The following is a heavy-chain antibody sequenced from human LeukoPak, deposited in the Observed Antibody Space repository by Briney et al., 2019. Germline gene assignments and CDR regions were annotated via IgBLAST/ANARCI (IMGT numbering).Heavy chain of an antibody. V-gene: IGHV3-48*03. Sequence: GGSLRLSCTASGFTFSTYEMNWVRQAPGKGLEWVSYISSSGTTIYYAASVKGRFTISRDNAKNSLYLQINSLRAEDTAVYYCARPACSAGSCYGNFQHWGQGTVVTVSS. CDR3: ARPACSAGSCYGNFQH. CDR1: GFTFSTYE. CDR2: ISSSGTTI. D-gene: IGHD2-15*01. J-gene: IGHJ1*01.